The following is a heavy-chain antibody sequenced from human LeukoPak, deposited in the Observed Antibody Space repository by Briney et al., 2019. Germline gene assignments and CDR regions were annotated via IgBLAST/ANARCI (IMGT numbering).Heavy chain of an antibody. CDR2: ISSSSSTI. J-gene: IGHJ3*02. V-gene: IGHV3-48*04. Sequence: PGGSLRLSCAASGFTFSSYSMNWVRQAPGKGLEWVSYISSSSSTIYYADYVKGRFTISRDNAKNSLYLQMNSLRAEDTAVYYCARDFGDSGWGAFDIWGQGTMVTVSS. CDR1: GFTFSSYS. D-gene: IGHD3-16*01. CDR3: ARDFGDSGWGAFDI.